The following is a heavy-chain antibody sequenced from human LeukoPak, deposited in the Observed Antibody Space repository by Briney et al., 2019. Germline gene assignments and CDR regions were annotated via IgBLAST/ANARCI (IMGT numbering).Heavy chain of an antibody. CDR1: GCTVSAYA. CDR3: AARKVRGVWFYLDY. CDR2: IYDDNT. Sequence: GGSLRLSCAASGCTVSAYAMAWVRQPPGKGLEWVSTIYDDNTYYADSVKGRFAISTDNSKNTLYLQMNSLRVEDTAVYFCAARKVRGVWFYLDYWGQGTLVTVSS. J-gene: IGHJ4*02. D-gene: IGHD3-10*01. V-gene: IGHV3-23*01.